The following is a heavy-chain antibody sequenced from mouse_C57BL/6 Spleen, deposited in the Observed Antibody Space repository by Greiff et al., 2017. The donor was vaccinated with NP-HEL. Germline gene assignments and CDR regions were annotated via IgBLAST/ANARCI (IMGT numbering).Heavy chain of an antibody. V-gene: IGHV2-5*01. D-gene: IGHD1-1*01. CDR1: GFSLTSYG. CDR2: IWRGGST. Sequence: VQLVESGPGLVQPSQSLSITCTVSGFSLTSYGVHWVRQSPGKGLEWLGVIWRGGSTDYNAAFMSRLSITKDNSKSQVFFKMNSLQADDTAIYYCAKMGYGSSYEDYYAMDYWGQGTSVTVSS. CDR3: AKMGYGSSYEDYYAMDY. J-gene: IGHJ4*01.